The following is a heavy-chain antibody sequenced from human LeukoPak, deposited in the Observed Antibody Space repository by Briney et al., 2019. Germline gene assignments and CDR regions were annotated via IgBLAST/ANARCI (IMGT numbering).Heavy chain of an antibody. D-gene: IGHD1/OR15-1a*01. Sequence: LGESLKFSGQRPGYNFIDYWIAWARQVPGKGLERMGIIYPSHHDTRYGPSLQGQVTIPADKSLSTAYLQWSSLKASDTAIYFCARGPSSGTYYFDYWGQGTLVTVSS. V-gene: IGHV5-51*01. J-gene: IGHJ4*02. CDR2: IYPSHHDT. CDR3: ARGPSSGTYYFDY. CDR1: GYNFIDYW.